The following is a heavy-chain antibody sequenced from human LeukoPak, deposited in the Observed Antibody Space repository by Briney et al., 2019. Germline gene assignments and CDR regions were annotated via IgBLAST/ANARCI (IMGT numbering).Heavy chain of an antibody. V-gene: IGHV7-4-1*02. CDR1: GYTFTGYY. CDR3: ARDIDLSDCTNGVCFDY. CDR2: INTNTGNP. D-gene: IGHD2-8*01. J-gene: IGHJ4*02. Sequence: ASVKVSCKASGYTFTGYYMHWVRQAPGQGLEWMGWINTNTGNPTYAQGFTGRFVFSLDTSVSTAYLQISSLKAEDTAVYYCARDIDLSDCTNGVCFDYWGQGTLVTVSS.